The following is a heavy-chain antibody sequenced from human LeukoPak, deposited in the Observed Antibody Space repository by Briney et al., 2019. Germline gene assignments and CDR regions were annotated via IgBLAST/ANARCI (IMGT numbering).Heavy chain of an antibody. Sequence: GGSLRLSCAAPGFTFSSYAMHWVRQAPGKGLEWVAVISYDGSNKYYADSVKGRFTISRDNSKNTLYLQMNSLRAEDTAVYYCAKDLGSSSIYWGQGTLVTVSS. CDR1: GFTFSSYA. CDR3: AKDLGSSSIY. CDR2: ISYDGSNK. J-gene: IGHJ4*02. D-gene: IGHD6-6*01. V-gene: IGHV3-30*04.